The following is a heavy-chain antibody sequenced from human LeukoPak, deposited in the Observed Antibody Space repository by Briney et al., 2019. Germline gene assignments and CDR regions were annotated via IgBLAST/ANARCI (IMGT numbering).Heavy chain of an antibody. CDR1: GYTFTNHG. J-gene: IGHJ3*02. CDR3: ARKNSGSKDDAFDI. CDR2: ISDHSRDG. Sequence: ASVKVSCKASGYTFTNHGISWVRQAPGQGLEWVGWISDHSRDGHYAQKFQGRVTMTSDTSATTAYMELRSLRSDDTAVYYCARKNSGSKDDAFDIWGQGTMATVSA. D-gene: IGHD3-10*01. V-gene: IGHV1-18*01.